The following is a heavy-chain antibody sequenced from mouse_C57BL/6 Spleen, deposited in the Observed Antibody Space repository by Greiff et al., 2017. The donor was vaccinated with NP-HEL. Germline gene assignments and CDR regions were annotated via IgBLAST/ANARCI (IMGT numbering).Heavy chain of an antibody. CDR1: GYTFTSYW. Sequence: QVQLQQPGAELVKPGASVKMSCKASGYTFTSYWITWVKQRPGQGLEWIGDIYPGSGSTNYNEKFKSKATLTVDTSSSTAYMKLSSLTSEDSAVYYCAREDDSSGSYAMDYWGQGTSVTVSS. V-gene: IGHV1-55*01. D-gene: IGHD3-2*02. J-gene: IGHJ4*01. CDR2: IYPGSGST. CDR3: AREDDSSGSYAMDY.